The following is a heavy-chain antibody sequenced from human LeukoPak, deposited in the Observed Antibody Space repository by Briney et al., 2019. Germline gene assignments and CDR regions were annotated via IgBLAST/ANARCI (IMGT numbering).Heavy chain of an antibody. CDR3: ARNSYDSSGYYVY. V-gene: IGHV3-7*01. CDR2: IKQDGSEK. CDR1: GFTFSRYW. D-gene: IGHD3-22*01. Sequence: PGGSLRLSCAASGFTFSRYWMSWVRQAPGKGLEWVANIKQDGSEKYYVDSVKGRFTISRDNAKNSLYLQMNSLRAEDTAVYYCARNSYDSSGYYVYWGQGTLVTVSS. J-gene: IGHJ4*02.